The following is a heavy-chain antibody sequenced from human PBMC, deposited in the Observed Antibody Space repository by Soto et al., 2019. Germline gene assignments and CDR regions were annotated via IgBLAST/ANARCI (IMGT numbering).Heavy chain of an antibody. D-gene: IGHD3-9*01. Sequence: SETLSITCSVSGSSINSKSYFWRLIRQTTGKELERISIINYGRKTYYRPSLKNRLAISVDTSKNQFSLRLSSVTAADTAVYYCARDRYGGFDYWGLGTLVTVS. V-gene: IGHV4-39*02. CDR1: GSSINSKSYF. J-gene: IGHJ4*02. CDR2: INYGRKT. CDR3: ARDRYGGFDY.